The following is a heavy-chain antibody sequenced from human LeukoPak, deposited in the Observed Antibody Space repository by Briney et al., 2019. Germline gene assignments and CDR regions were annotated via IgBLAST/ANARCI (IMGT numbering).Heavy chain of an antibody. CDR2: MYCSGST. V-gene: IGHV4-39*07. J-gene: IGHJ5*02. CDR3: ARGDYSDSQRFDP. CDR1: GGSISSSSYY. D-gene: IGHD3-22*01. Sequence: PSETLSLTCTVSGGSISSSSYYWGWIRQPPGKGLEWIGSMYCSGSTSYNPSLKSRVTISVDTSKNHFSLKLTSVTAADTAVYFCARGDYSDSQRFDPWGQGILVTVST.